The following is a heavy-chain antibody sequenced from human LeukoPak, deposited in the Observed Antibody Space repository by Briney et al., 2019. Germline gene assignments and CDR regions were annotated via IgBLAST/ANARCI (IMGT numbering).Heavy chain of an antibody. CDR3: ARSEKLWLFLDF. CDR2: IYSGGST. J-gene: IGHJ4*02. Sequence: QPGGSLRLSCAASGFTVSSNYMSWVRQAPGKGLKWVSVIYSGGSTYYADSVKGRFTISRDNSKNTLYLQMNSLRPEDTAVYYCARSEKLWLFLDFWGQGTLVTVSS. V-gene: IGHV3-53*01. CDR1: GFTVSSNY. D-gene: IGHD3-16*01.